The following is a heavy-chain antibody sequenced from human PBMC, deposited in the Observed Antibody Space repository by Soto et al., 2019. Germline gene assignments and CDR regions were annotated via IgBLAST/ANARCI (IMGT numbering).Heavy chain of an antibody. Sequence: QVQLQQSGPGLVKPSQTLSLTCSVSGGSISYEYYHWTWIRQSPEKGLEWIGYIHYSGSIMYNPSFKSRVTISVDTSKNQFSLQLSSVTAADTAVYFCAREDDGGDRDYYGLDVWGQGTTVTVSS. J-gene: IGHJ6*02. CDR3: AREDDGGDRDYYGLDV. D-gene: IGHD2-21*02. CDR2: IHYSGSI. V-gene: IGHV4-30-4*08. CDR1: GGSISYEYYH.